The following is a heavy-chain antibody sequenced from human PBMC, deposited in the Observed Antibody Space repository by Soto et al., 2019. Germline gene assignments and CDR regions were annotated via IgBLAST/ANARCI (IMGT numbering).Heavy chain of an antibody. V-gene: IGHV3-53*01. Sequence: EVQLVESGGGLIQPGGSLRLSCAASGFAVSSKYMTWVRQAPGKGLEWVSEIYGGGTTYYADSVKGRLTISRDTSKNTFYLQMNSLRAEDTSVYYCVQTTGWPGFDFWGQGTLVTVSS. J-gene: IGHJ4*02. D-gene: IGHD6-19*01. CDR3: VQTTGWPGFDF. CDR2: IYGGGTT. CDR1: GFAVSSKY.